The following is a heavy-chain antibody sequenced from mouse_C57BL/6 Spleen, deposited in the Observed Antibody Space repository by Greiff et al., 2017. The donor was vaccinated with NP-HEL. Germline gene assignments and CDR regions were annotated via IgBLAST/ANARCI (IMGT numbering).Heavy chain of an antibody. D-gene: IGHD1-1*01. Sequence: QVQLQQSGAELARPGASVKLSCKASGYTFTSYGISWVKQRTGQGLEWIGEIYPRSGNTYYNEKFKGKATLTADKSSSTAYMELRSLTSEDSAVYFCAREMRLRDYGSSYYAMDYWGQGTSVTVSS. CDR3: AREMRLRDYGSSYYAMDY. CDR1: GYTFTSYG. J-gene: IGHJ4*01. V-gene: IGHV1-81*01. CDR2: IYPRSGNT.